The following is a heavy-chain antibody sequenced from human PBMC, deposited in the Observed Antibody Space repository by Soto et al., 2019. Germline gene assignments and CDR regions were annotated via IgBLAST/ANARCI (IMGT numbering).Heavy chain of an antibody. D-gene: IGHD6-13*01. Sequence: ASVKVSCKASGYTFTGYYMHWVRQAPGQGLEWMGWINPNSGGTNYAQKFQGWVTMTRDTSISTAYMELSRLRSDDTAVYYCARGLPSYSSPNYGMDVWGQVTTVTVSS. CDR3: ARGLPSYSSPNYGMDV. J-gene: IGHJ6*02. CDR2: INPNSGGT. V-gene: IGHV1-2*04. CDR1: GYTFTGYY.